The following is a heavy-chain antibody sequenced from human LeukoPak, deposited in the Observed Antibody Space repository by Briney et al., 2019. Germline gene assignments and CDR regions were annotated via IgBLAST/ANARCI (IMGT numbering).Heavy chain of an antibody. V-gene: IGHV3-30-3*01. J-gene: IGHJ4*02. D-gene: IGHD2-21*01. CDR3: ARDVVEGPYYFDY. CDR1: GFTFSDYN. CDR2: MSPDGNKK. Sequence: PGRSLRLSCAASGFTFSDYNMHWVRQAPGKGLDWVALMSPDGNKKYYADSVKGRFTISRDNSKNTVDLQLNSLRAEDTAVYYCARDVVEGPYYFDYWGQGTLVTVSS.